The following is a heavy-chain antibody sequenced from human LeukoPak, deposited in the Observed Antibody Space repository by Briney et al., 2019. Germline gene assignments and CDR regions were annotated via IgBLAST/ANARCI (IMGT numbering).Heavy chain of an antibody. CDR3: ARYYGQSGYYGRHDY. CDR1: GFTFSSYA. CDR2: IRSSGGST. Sequence: GGSLRLSCAASGFTFSSYAMSWVRQAPGEGLEWVSDIRSSGGSTYYADSVKGRFTISRDNSRNTLYLQMNSLRAEDTAVYYCARYYGQSGYYGRHDYWGQGTLVTVSS. J-gene: IGHJ4*02. D-gene: IGHD3-22*01. V-gene: IGHV3-23*01.